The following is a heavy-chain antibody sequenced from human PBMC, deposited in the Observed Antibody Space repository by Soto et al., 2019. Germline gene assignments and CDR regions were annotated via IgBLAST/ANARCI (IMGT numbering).Heavy chain of an antibody. J-gene: IGHJ4*02. V-gene: IGHV3-23*01. CDR2: ISGSVGST. CDR3: AKDNGPGY. Sequence: PVGSLRLSFEASGFTFSSYAISWVRQAPLKGLEWVSAISGSVGSTYYADSVKGRFTISRDNSKNTLYLQMNSLRAEDTAVYYCAKDNGPGYWGQGTLVTVSS. CDR1: GFTFSSYA.